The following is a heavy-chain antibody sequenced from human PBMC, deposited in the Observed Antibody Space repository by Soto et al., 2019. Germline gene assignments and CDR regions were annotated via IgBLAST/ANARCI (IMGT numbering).Heavy chain of an antibody. Sequence: SETLSLTCTFTGGSISSSTYYWGWFRQPPGKGLEWIGSIYYSGSAYYSPSLKSRVTMSVDTSKNQFSLKLSSVTAADTAVYFCARRYGASFDYWGQGTLVTVSS. CDR3: ARRYGASFDY. J-gene: IGHJ4*02. CDR2: IYYSGSA. V-gene: IGHV4-39*01. D-gene: IGHD4-17*01. CDR1: GGSISSSTYY.